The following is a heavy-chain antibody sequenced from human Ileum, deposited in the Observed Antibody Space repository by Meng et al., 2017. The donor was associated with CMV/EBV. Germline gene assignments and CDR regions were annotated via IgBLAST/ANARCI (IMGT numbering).Heavy chain of an antibody. CDR3: ARDRNVPGNSEFDY. Sequence: QVQLVQSGXEVKKXXXSVKVSCKASGYTFTNYVINWVRQAPGQGLEWMGWISGYNGNTNYAQNFQGRVTLTTDTSTSTAYMELRSLRSDDTAVYYCARDRNVPGNSEFDYLGQGTLVTVSS. CDR2: ISGYNGNT. D-gene: IGHD6-19*01. V-gene: IGHV1-18*01. J-gene: IGHJ4*02. CDR1: GYTFTNYV.